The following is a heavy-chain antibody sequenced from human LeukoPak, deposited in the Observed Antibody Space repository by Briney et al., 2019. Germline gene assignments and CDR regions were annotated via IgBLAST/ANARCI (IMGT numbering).Heavy chain of an antibody. CDR2: IYYSGST. CDR3: ARDSHPQWELGGEFYFDY. D-gene: IGHD1-26*01. J-gene: IGHJ4*02. V-gene: IGHV4-59*01. CDR1: GGSISSYY. Sequence: SETLSLTCTVSGGSISSYYWSWNRQSPGKGLEWLGYIYYSGSTRYNPSLKSRILIYVDTSKNQFSLTLSSVTAADTAIYFCARDSHPQWELGGEFYFDYWGQGILVTVSS.